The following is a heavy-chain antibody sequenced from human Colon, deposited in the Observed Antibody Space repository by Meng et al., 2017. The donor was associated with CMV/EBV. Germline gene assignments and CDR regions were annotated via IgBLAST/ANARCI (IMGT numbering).Heavy chain of an antibody. CDR1: GYSFTSYD. CDR2: LNPATGNT. J-gene: IGHJ3*02. Sequence: ASVKVSCKASGYSFTSYDLYWVRQAPGHGLEWMGWLNPATGNTGYAETLQGRITMTRDSSIGTAYMELSSLRSEDTAVYYCARVRLAAAGSEPFNIWGQGTTVTVSS. V-gene: IGHV1-8*01. CDR3: ARVRLAAAGSEPFNI. D-gene: IGHD6-13*01.